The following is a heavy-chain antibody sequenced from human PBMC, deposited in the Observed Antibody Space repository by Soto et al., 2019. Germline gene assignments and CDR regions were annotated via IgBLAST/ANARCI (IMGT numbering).Heavy chain of an antibody. CDR1: EGACVDYA. J-gene: IGHJ4*02. D-gene: IGHD6-6*01. Sequence: GVPLRLSCAAAEGACVDYAVGLVRTDPGKGLEWVSSISTSIDATYYADSVKGRFTISRDDSKNTLYLQMNSLRAEDSAVYYCAKDRPVAARNFDFWVQGTQVTVS. V-gene: IGHV3-23*01. CDR2: ISTSIDAT. CDR3: AKDRPVAARNFDF.